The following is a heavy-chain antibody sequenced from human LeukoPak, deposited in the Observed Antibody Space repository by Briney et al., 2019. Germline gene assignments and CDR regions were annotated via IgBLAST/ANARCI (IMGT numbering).Heavy chain of an antibody. D-gene: IGHD5-18*01. CDR1: GGSFSGYC. J-gene: IGHJ6*02. Sequence: SETLSLTCAVYGGSFSGYCWSWIRQPPGKGLEWIGEINHSGSTNYNPSLKSRVTISVDTSKNQFSLKLSSVTAADTAVYYCARGGRGYSYGLGSYYYYGMDVWGQGTTVTVSS. CDR2: INHSGST. V-gene: IGHV4-34*01. CDR3: ARGGRGYSYGLGSYYYYGMDV.